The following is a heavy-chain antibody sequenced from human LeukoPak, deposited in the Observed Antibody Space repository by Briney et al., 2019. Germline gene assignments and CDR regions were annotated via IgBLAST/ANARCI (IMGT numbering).Heavy chain of an antibody. V-gene: IGHV3-7*01. Sequence: GSLRLSCAASGFTFSSYAMSWVRQAPGKGLEWVANIKQDGSAKYYVDSVKGRFTISRDNAKNSLYLQMGSLRAEDTAVYYCARARGIAVAGTARGGRFDYWGQGTLVTVSS. CDR3: ARARGIAVAGTARGGRFDY. CDR1: GFTFSSYA. CDR2: IKQDGSAK. J-gene: IGHJ4*02. D-gene: IGHD6-19*01.